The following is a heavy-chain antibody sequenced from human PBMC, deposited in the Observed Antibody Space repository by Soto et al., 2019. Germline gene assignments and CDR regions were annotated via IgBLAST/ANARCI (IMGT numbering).Heavy chain of an antibody. D-gene: IGHD2-8*02. CDR1: GFTFSDLY. CDR3: ARDLRCTGTSCHEGNWFDP. V-gene: IGHV3-11*01. J-gene: IGHJ5*02. Sequence: QVYLVESGGGLVKPGGSLSLSCAASGFTFSDLYMSWIRQTPGKGLEWVAYISNRGDTIYYADSVKGRFTISRDNAKNSLYLQMNSLRVDDSAVYYCARDLRCTGTSCHEGNWFDPWGQGTLVTVSS. CDR2: ISNRGDTI.